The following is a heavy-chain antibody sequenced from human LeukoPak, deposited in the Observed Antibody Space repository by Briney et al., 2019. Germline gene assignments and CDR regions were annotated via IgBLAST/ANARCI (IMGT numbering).Heavy chain of an antibody. CDR2: ISSSGSTI. V-gene: IGHV3-11*01. J-gene: IGHJ3*02. D-gene: IGHD6-19*01. CDR1: GFTFSDYY. Sequence: PGGSLRLSCAASGFTFSDYYMSWIRQAPGKGLEWVSYISSSGSTIYYADSVKGRFTISRDNSKNTLYLQMNSLRAEDTAVYYCAKVSSGWYYAFDIWGQGTMVTVSS. CDR3: AKVSSGWYYAFDI.